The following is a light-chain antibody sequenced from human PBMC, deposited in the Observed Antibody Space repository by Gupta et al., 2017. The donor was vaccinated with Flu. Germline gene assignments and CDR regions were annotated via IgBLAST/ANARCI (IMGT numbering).Light chain of an antibody. CDR2: KAS. J-gene: IGKJ4*01. V-gene: IGKV1-5*03. Sequence: DIQMTQYPSTLSAFVGDRVTITCRASQSLNSWLAWYQQKPGKAPKLLIYKASNLESGVPSRFSGRGSGTEYTLTITSLQPDDFATYYCQQYHSYSLTFGGGTKVEI. CDR3: QQYHSYSLT. CDR1: QSLNSW.